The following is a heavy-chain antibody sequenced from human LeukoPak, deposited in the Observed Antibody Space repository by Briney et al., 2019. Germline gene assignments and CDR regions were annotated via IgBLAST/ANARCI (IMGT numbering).Heavy chain of an antibody. CDR1: GFNFSGHA. CDR2: IRSNAYRGTT. Sequence: GGSLRLSCTTSGFNFSGHAMTWVRQAPGKGLEWVGFIRSNAYRGTTEYAASVKGRFTTSRDDSKSVVYLQMNSLKSEDTAVYYCSRGPIQLWVHNGVDVWGQGTTVTVSS. CDR3: SRGPIQLWVHNGVDV. D-gene: IGHD5-18*01. V-gene: IGHV3-49*04. J-gene: IGHJ6*02.